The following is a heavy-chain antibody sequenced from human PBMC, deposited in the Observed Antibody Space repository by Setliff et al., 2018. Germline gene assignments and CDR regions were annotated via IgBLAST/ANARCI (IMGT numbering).Heavy chain of an antibody. CDR1: GYTFTSYG. Sequence: ASVKVSCKASGYTFTSYGISWVRQAPGQGLEWMGGIIPMFGTTNYAQRFRGRVTITADESTTTAYLELSSLRSEDTAVYYCARVRDCSGGICHRGFHHYMDVWGKGTTVTVSS. CDR2: IIPMFGTT. J-gene: IGHJ6*03. V-gene: IGHV1-69*13. D-gene: IGHD2-15*01. CDR3: ARVRDCSGGICHRGFHHYMDV.